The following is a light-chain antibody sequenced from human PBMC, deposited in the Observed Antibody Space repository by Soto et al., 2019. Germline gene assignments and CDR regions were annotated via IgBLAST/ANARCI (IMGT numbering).Light chain of an antibody. CDR3: QQRINWPIT. V-gene: IGKV3-11*01. CDR1: QSVRSY. CDR2: DAS. Sequence: EILLTQSPATLSLSPGERATLSCRASQSVRSYLAWYQQKPGQAPRLLIYDASNRATGIPARFSGSGSGTDFTLTISSLEPEDFAVYYCQQRINWPITFGGGTKVEIK. J-gene: IGKJ4*01.